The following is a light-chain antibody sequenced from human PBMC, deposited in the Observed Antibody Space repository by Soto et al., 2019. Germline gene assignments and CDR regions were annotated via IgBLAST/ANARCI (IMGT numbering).Light chain of an antibody. CDR2: EVS. Sequence: QSALTQPASVSGSSGQSITISCTGSSSDVGAYTYVSWYQQHPGKAPKLMIFEVSDRPSGVSNRFSGSKSGNTASLTISGLQAEDEADYYCSSYTTSNTLVFGGGTQLTVL. J-gene: IGLJ2*01. V-gene: IGLV2-14*01. CDR1: SSDVGAYTY. CDR3: SSYTTSNTLV.